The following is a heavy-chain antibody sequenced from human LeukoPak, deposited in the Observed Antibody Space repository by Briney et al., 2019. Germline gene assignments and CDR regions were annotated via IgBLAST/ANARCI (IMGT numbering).Heavy chain of an antibody. D-gene: IGHD1-26*01. V-gene: IGHV3-9*01. CDR2: INWNGGGT. CDR3: AKHMRATNIYSFFGLDV. CDR1: GFTFKDYG. Sequence: GGSLRLSCAATGFTFKDYGMHWVRQPPGKGLEWVSSINWNGGGTDYADSVKGRFTISRDNAKNSLYLQLSSLRPEDTALYYCAKHMRATNIYSFFGLDVWGQGTTVTVSS. J-gene: IGHJ6*02.